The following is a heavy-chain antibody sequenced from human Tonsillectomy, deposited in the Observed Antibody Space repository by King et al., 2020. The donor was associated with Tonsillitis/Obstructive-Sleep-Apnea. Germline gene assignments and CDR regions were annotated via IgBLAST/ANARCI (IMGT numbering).Heavy chain of an antibody. CDR1: GYSFTSYW. D-gene: IGHD4-23*01. CDR3: ARHGGYGGNEEAWRYYYYMDV. J-gene: IGHJ6*03. CDR2: IYPGDSDT. V-gene: IGHV5-51*01. Sequence: QLVQSGAEVKKPGESLKISCKGSGYSFTSYWIGWVRQMPGKGLEWMGIIYPGDSDTRYSPSFQGQVTISADKSISTAYLQWSSLKASDTAMYYCARHGGYGGNEEAWRYYYYMDVWGKGTTVTVSS.